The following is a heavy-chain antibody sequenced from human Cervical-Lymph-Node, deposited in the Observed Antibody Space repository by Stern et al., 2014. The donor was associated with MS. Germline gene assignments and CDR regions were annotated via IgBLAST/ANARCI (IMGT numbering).Heavy chain of an antibody. V-gene: IGHV3-33*01. CDR3: ARDLGREVDLGDY. CDR1: GFTFSSYG. D-gene: IGHD5-12*01. CDR2: RGYYGSNK. Sequence: QVQLVQSGGGVVQPGRSLRLSCAASGFTFSSYGMHWVRQAPGKGLEWVAGRGYYGSNKFYSGSVKARFTISSDNSKNTLYLQMNSLRAEDTAVYYGARDLGREVDLGDYWGQGTLVTVSS. J-gene: IGHJ4*02.